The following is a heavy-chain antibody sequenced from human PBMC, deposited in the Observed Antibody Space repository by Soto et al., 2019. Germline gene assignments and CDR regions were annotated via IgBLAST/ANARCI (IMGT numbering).Heavy chain of an antibody. CDR2: ISESGST. CDR3: ARGPYSSDWFEGFDP. J-gene: IGHJ5*02. Sequence: QLQLQESGPGLVKPSETLSLTCTVSGGSITSSTYHWGWIRQPPGKGLEWIGRISESGSTHSNPSLKIRVTISVDTSENQFSLKLSSVTAADTAVYFCARGPYSSDWFEGFDPWGQGTLVTVSS. V-gene: IGHV4-39*01. CDR1: GGSITSSTYH. D-gene: IGHD2-21*01.